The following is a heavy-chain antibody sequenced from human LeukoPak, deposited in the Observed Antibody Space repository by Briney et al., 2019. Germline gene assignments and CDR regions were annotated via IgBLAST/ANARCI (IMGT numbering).Heavy chain of an antibody. CDR1: GVTVRSNY. CDR3: ARDPVAAAGTDYAFDI. CDR2: IYSGGST. Sequence: GGSLRLSCAASGVTVRSNYMTWVRQAPGKGLEWVSVIYSGGSTYYADSVKGRFAISRDNSKNTLYLQMNSLRVEDTAVYYCARDPVAAAGTDYAFDIWGQGTMVTVSS. D-gene: IGHD6-13*01. V-gene: IGHV3-53*01. J-gene: IGHJ3*02.